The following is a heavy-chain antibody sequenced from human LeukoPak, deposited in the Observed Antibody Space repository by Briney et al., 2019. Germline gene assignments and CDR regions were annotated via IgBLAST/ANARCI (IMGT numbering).Heavy chain of an antibody. CDR2: ISSSSSYI. V-gene: IGHV3-21*01. CDR3: AREGRVAVAKDNYYYYYMDV. Sequence: NSGGSLRLSCAASGFTLSSHSMNWVRQAPGKGLEWVSSISSSSSYIYYADSVKGRFTISRDNAKNSLYLQMNSLRAEDTAVYYCAREGRVAVAKDNYYYYYMDVWGKGTTVTVSS. J-gene: IGHJ6*03. CDR1: GFTLSSHS. D-gene: IGHD6-19*01.